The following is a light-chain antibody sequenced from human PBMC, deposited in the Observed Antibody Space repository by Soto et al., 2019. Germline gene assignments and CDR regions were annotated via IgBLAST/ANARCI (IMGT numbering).Light chain of an antibody. Sequence: QSALTQPPSLSGSPGQSVTISCSGNSSDVGSYNHVSWYQQAPGTAPKVMIYEVYNRPSGVPDRFSGSKSGNTASLTISGLQPEDEADYYCYSFTTSNTYVFGTGTKVTVL. V-gene: IGLV2-18*02. J-gene: IGLJ1*01. CDR3: YSFTTSNTYV. CDR1: SSDVGSYNH. CDR2: EVY.